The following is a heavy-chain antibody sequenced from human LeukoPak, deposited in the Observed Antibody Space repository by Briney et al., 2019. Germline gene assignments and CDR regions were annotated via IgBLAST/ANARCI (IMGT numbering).Heavy chain of an antibody. D-gene: IGHD5-24*01. CDR2: IVVGSGNT. V-gene: IGHV1-58*02. J-gene: IGHJ4*02. Sequence: ASVKVSCKASGFTFTSSAMQWVRQARGQRLEWIGWIVVGSGNTNYAQKFQERVTITRDMSTSTAYMELSSLRSEDTAVYYCAAFMVEMATIPNQDFDYWGQGTLVTVSS. CDR3: AAFMVEMATIPNQDFDY. CDR1: GFTFTSSA.